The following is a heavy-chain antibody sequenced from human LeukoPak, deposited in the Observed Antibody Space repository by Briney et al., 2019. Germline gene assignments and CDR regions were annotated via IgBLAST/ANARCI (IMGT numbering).Heavy chain of an antibody. CDR3: AGPVLRYFDPLGA. D-gene: IGHD3-9*01. J-gene: IGHJ5*02. CDR1: GYTFTSYY. V-gene: IGHV1-46*01. CDR2: INPSGGST. Sequence: ASVKVSCKASGYTFTSYYMHWVRQAPGQGLEWMGIINPSGGSTSYAQKFQGRVTMTRDTSTSTVYMELSSLRSEDTAVYYCAGPVLRYFDPLGAWGQGTLVTVSS.